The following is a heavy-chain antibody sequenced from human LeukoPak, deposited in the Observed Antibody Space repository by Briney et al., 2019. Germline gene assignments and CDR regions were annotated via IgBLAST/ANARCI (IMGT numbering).Heavy chain of an antibody. Sequence: GSSVKVSCKASGGTFSSYAISWVRQAPGQGLEWMGGIIPIFGTANYAQKFQGRVTITADKSTSTAYMELSSLRSEDTAVYYCARGGRVVVPAASTDWFDPWGQGTLVTVSS. CDR3: ARGGRVVVPAASTDWFDP. V-gene: IGHV1-69*06. J-gene: IGHJ5*02. CDR2: IIPIFGTA. CDR1: GGTFSSYA. D-gene: IGHD2-2*01.